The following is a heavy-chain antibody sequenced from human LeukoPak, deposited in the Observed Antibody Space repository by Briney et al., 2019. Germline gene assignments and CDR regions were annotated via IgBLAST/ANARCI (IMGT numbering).Heavy chain of an antibody. CDR1: GFTFSSYW. CDR3: GGFLATIEGGFDY. V-gene: IGHV3-66*02. J-gene: IGHJ4*02. D-gene: IGHD5-12*01. Sequence: GGSLRLSCAASGFTFSSYWMHWVRQAPGKGLEWVSVIYSGGTTYNIDDVKGRFTISRDNYKNTLYLQMNSLRAEDTAVYYCGGFLATIEGGFDYWGQGTLVTVSS. CDR2: IYSGGTT.